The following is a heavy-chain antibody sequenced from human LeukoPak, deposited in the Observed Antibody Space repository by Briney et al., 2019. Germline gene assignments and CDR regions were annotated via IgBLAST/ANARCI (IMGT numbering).Heavy chain of an antibody. Sequence: GGPLRLSCTGSGFSFGAYCMSWVRQAPGKGREWVGFIRIETNDGTTEYAGSVKRTFTISRDDSKSIVYLQMNSLKAEDTAVYYCTRQQSYYNYGMDVWGKGTTVTVSS. V-gene: IGHV3-49*04. CDR3: TRQQSYYNYGMDV. CDR2: IRIETNDGTT. CDR1: GFSFGAYC. J-gene: IGHJ6*04. D-gene: IGHD4-11*01.